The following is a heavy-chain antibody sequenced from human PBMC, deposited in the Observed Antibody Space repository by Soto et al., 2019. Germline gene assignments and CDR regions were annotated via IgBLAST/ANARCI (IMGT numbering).Heavy chain of an antibody. CDR1: GFTFSDYY. CDR2: ISSSSGST. CDR3: ARDRGGYDRLYYYHGMDV. V-gene: IGHV3-11*06. D-gene: IGHD5-12*01. Sequence: GSLRLSCAASGFTFSDYYMGWIRQAPGKGLEYISYISSSSGSTNYADSVKGRFTISRDNAKDSLYLQMSSLRAEDTAVYYCARDRGGYDRLYYYHGMDVWGQGTTVTVSS. J-gene: IGHJ6*02.